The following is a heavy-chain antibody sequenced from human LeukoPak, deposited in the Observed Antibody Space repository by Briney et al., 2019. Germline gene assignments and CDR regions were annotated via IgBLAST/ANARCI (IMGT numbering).Heavy chain of an antibody. Sequence: AASVKVSCKASGYTFTGYYMHWVRQAPGQGLEWMGWINPNSGGTNYAQKFQGRVTMTRDTSISTAYMELSRLRSDDTAVYYCARDQDRCYDAFDIWGQGTMVTVSS. CDR1: GYTFTGYY. V-gene: IGHV1-2*02. J-gene: IGHJ3*02. CDR2: INPNSGGT. D-gene: IGHD2-15*01. CDR3: ARDQDRCYDAFDI.